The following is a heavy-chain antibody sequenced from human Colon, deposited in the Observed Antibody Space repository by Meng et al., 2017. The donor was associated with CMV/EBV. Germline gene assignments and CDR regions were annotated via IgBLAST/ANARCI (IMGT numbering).Heavy chain of an antibody. Sequence: GGSLRLSCATSGFTFGTYALSWVRQAPRKGLEWVSAISGSGRDTYYADSVKGRFTISRDKSKNTVDLQINNLRAEDTAVYFCARVWFGLYYYYGMDVWGQGTTVTVSS. CDR3: ARVWFGLYYYYGMDV. J-gene: IGHJ6*02. D-gene: IGHD3-10*01. CDR2: ISGSGRDT. CDR1: GFTFGTYA. V-gene: IGHV3-23*01.